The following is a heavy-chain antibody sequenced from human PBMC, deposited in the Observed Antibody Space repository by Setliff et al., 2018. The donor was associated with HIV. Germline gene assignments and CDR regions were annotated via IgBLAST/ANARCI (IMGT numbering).Heavy chain of an antibody. J-gene: IGHJ6*02. V-gene: IGHV3-21*01. CDR2: ISSTSSYI. D-gene: IGHD3-3*01. Sequence: PGGSLRLSCAASGFSFSYAWMSWVRQAPGKGLEWVSSISSTSSYIYYADSVKGRFTISRDNAKNSLYLQMNSLRAEDTAVYYCARANLYYNLYDGSPVYGMDVWGQGTTVTVSS. CDR1: GFSFSYAW. CDR3: ARANLYYNLYDGSPVYGMDV.